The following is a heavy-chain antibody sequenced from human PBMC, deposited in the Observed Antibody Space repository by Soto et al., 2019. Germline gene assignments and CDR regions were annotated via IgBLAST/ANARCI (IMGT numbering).Heavy chain of an antibody. CDR2: IGSSSSYI. J-gene: IGHJ5*02. V-gene: IGHV3-21*01. D-gene: IGHD3-9*01. CDR3: VIYDILTGSVDP. CDR1: GFTFSSYS. Sequence: EVQLVESGGGLVKPGGSLRLSCAASGFTFSSYSMNWVRQAPGKGLDWVSSIGSSSSYIYYADSVKGRFTISRDNAKNSLYLKMTSLRAEDTAVYYCVIYDILTGSVDPWGQGSLVTVSS.